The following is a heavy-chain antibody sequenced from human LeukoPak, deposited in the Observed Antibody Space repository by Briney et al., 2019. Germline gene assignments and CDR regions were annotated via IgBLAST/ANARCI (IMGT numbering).Heavy chain of an antibody. CDR1: GGSFSEYY. CDR3: ARDRPYCTGGNCFPSNKPTAFDI. Sequence: SETLSLTCAVYGGSFSEYYWSWIRRPPGKGLEWIGEINHSGSTNYNPSLKSRVTISVDTSKNQFSLKLTSVTAADTAVYYCARDRPYCTGGNCFPSNKPTAFDIWGQGTVVTVSS. D-gene: IGHD2-15*01. V-gene: IGHV4-34*01. J-gene: IGHJ3*02. CDR2: INHSGST.